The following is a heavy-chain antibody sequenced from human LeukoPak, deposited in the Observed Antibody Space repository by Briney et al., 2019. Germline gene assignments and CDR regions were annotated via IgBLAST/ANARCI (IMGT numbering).Heavy chain of an antibody. CDR3: ARGPPRIYDSSGYFDY. J-gene: IGHJ4*02. D-gene: IGHD3-22*01. CDR1: GYTFTSYD. CDR2: MNPNSGNT. V-gene: IGHV1-8*01. Sequence: ASVKVSCKASGYTFTSYDINWVRQATGQGLEWMGWMNPNSGNTGYAQKFQGRVTMTRNTSISTAYMELSSLRSEDTAVYYCARGPPRIYDSSGYFDYWGQGTLVTVSS.